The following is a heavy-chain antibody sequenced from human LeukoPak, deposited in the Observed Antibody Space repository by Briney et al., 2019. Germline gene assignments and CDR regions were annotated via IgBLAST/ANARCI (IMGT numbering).Heavy chain of an antibody. Sequence: GGSLRLSCAASGFTFNSYGMHWVRQAPGKGLEWGAFIRYVGSYEYYTDSVKGRFTISRDNFKTTLYLQMNSLRSEDTAVYYCAKDGGLHLYYYYNYMDIWGKGTTVTVSS. V-gene: IGHV3-30*02. CDR1: GFTFNSYG. D-gene: IGHD5-24*01. CDR2: IRYVGSYE. CDR3: AKDGGLHLYYYYNYMDI. J-gene: IGHJ6*03.